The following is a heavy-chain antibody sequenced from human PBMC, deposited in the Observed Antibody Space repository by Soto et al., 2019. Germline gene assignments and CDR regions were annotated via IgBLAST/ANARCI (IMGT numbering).Heavy chain of an antibody. J-gene: IGHJ6*02. D-gene: IGHD3-10*01. Sequence: PSETLSLTCTVSGGSISSGGYYWGWIRQHPWKGLEWIGYIYYSGSTYYNPSLKSRVTISVDTSKNQFSLKLSSVTAADTAVYYCARDKYYYGSGKDGMDVWGQGTTVTVSS. CDR2: IYYSGST. CDR1: GGSISSGGYY. CDR3: ARDKYYYGSGKDGMDV. V-gene: IGHV4-31*02.